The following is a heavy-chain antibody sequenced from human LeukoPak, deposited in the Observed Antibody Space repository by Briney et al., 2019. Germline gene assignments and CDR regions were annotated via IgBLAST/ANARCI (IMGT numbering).Heavy chain of an antibody. Sequence: PGGSLRLSCAASGFTFSSSAMSWVRQAPGKGLEWVSTISTSGSSTYYADSVKGRFTISRDDSKNTLNLQVNSLRGEDTAVYYCATTSYYGAAYFHYWGQGTLVTVSS. CDR1: GFTFSSSA. J-gene: IGHJ4*02. V-gene: IGHV3-23*01. D-gene: IGHD3-10*01. CDR3: ATTSYYGAAYFHY. CDR2: ISTSGSST.